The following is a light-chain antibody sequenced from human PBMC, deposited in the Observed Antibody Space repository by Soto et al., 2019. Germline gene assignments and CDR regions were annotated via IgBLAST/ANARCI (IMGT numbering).Light chain of an antibody. J-gene: IGKJ4*01. CDR3: QQYYSYPGGT. CDR2: AAS. CDR1: QGISSY. V-gene: IGKV1-8*01. Sequence: AIRMTQSPSSLSASTGDRVTITCRASQGISSYLAWYQQKPGKAPKLLIYAASTLQSGVPSRFSGSGSGTDFTLTIICLQSEDFATYYCQQYYSYPGGTFGGGTKVEIK.